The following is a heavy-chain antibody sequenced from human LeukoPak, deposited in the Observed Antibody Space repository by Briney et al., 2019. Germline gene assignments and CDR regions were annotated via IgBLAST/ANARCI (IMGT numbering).Heavy chain of an antibody. V-gene: IGHV3-7*03. CDR3: ARDQYDTWSRRGNFDS. D-gene: IGHD3-3*01. Sequence: GGSLRLSCVASGFTFGKYWMSWVRQAPGKGLEWVANIKLDGSEKNYVDSVKGRFTISRDNTKNSLYLQMNSLKAEDTAVFYCARDQYDTWSRRGNFDSWGQGTLVIVSS. CDR2: IKLDGSEK. CDR1: GFTFGKYW. J-gene: IGHJ4*02.